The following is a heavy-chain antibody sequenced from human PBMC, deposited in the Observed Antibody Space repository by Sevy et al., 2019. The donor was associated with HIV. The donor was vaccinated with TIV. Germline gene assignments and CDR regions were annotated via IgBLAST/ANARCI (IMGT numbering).Heavy chain of an antibody. D-gene: IGHD2-21*01. Sequence: GGSLRLSCAASGFTFSDYFMGWVRKAPGKGLEWIANINQDGSQKNYVDSVKGRFTIARDNAKNLFSLQMSSLRVDDTAVYYCARELWPGDYWGQGTLVTVSS. CDR2: INQDGSQK. CDR1: GFTFSDYF. V-gene: IGHV3-7*01. CDR3: ARELWPGDY. J-gene: IGHJ4*02.